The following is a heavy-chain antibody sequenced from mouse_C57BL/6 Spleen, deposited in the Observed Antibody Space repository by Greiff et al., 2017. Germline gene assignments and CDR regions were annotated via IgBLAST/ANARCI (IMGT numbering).Heavy chain of an antibody. CDR3: VSAYYSNYWFAY. CDR2: IDPKGGET. CDR1: GFNIKDYY. Sequence: VQLQQSGAELVKPGASVKLSCTASGFNIKDYYMHWVKQRTEQGLEWIGRIDPKGGETKYAPKFKGKATITEDTSSNTAYLQLSSLTSEDTAVYYCVSAYYSNYWFAYWGQGTLVTVSA. D-gene: IGHD2-5*01. J-gene: IGHJ3*01. V-gene: IGHV14-2*01.